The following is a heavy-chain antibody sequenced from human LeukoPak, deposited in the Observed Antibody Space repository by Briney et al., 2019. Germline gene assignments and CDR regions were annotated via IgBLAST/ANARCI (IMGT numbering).Heavy chain of an antibody. Sequence: GRSLRLSCAASGFTFSSYGMHWVRQAPGKGLEWVAFIRYDGSNKYYADSVKGRFTTSRDNFKNTLYLQMNSLRAEDTAVYYCALMTTVILDYFDYWGQGTLVIVSS. D-gene: IGHD4-17*01. CDR2: IRYDGSNK. J-gene: IGHJ4*02. CDR1: GFTFSSYG. CDR3: ALMTTVILDYFDY. V-gene: IGHV3-30*02.